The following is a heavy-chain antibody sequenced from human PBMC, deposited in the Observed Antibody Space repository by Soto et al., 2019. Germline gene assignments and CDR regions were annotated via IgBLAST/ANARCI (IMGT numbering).Heavy chain of an antibody. D-gene: IGHD1-1*01. CDR3: GAQAYVAKGYHSET. CDR1: GASISSSSSY. V-gene: IGHV4-39*02. CDR2: IYYIGNT. J-gene: IGHJ5*02. Sequence: QLQLQESGPGLVKASETLSLTCAVSGASISSSSSYWGWIRQPPGKGLEWIGNIYYIGNTYYNPSLKSRVAISIDSSKTRFSLKLNSVTTADTAVYYCGAQAYVAKGYHSETWGQGTLVTVSS.